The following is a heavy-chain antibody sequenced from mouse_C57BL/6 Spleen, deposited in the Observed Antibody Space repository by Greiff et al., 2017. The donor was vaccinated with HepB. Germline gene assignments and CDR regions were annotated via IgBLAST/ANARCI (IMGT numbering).Heavy chain of an antibody. J-gene: IGHJ2*01. CDR3: ARETMVTTWDY. D-gene: IGHD2-2*01. CDR1: GYTFTSYW. Sequence: VQLQQSGAELVKPGASVKMSCKASGYTFTSYWITWVKQRPGQGLEWIGDIYPGSGSTNYNEKFKSKATLTVDTSSSTAYMQLSSLTSEDSAVYYCARETMVTTWDYWGQGTTLTVSS. CDR2: IYPGSGST. V-gene: IGHV1-55*01.